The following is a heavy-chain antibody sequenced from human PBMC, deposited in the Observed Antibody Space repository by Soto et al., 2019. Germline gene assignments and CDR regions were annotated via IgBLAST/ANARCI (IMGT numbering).Heavy chain of an antibody. CDR3: AKGRSTMVRGVIDY. J-gene: IGHJ4*02. V-gene: IGHV3-30*18. CDR2: ISYDGSNK. Sequence: PGGSLRLSCAASGFTFSSYGMHWVRQAPGKGLEWVAVISYDGSNKYYADSVKGRFTISRDNSKNTLYLQMNSLRAEDTAVYYCAKGRSTMVRGVIDYWGQGTLVTVSS. D-gene: IGHD3-10*01. CDR1: GFTFSSYG.